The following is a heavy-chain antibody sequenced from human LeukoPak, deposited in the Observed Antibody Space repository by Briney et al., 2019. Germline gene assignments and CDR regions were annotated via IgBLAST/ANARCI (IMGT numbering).Heavy chain of an antibody. CDR2: IYYSGTT. CDR1: AGSISPNY. CDR3: ARLGPYGMNV. D-gene: IGHD3-16*01. Sequence: SETLSLTCTVSAGSISPNYWTWIRQPPGKGLEWIGYIYYSGTTKYNPSFQSRVAISVDSSKNQFSLRLSSVTAADTAVYYCARLGPYGMNVWGQGTTVTVSS. V-gene: IGHV4-59*08. J-gene: IGHJ6*02.